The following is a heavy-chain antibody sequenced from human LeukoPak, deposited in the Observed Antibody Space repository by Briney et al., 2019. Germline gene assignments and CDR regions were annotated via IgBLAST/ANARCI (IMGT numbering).Heavy chain of an antibody. CDR3: ASAYTYVRLGDH. CDR1: GLSFSNYW. J-gene: IGHJ4*02. CDR2: TNLHGTTV. V-gene: IGHV3-74*01. Sequence: GGSLRLSCEVSGLSFSNYWMHWVRQAPGKGLVWVARTNLHGTTVDYADSVKGRFTISRDNAKNILFLRMNSLRAEDTAVYYCASAYTYVRLGDHWGQGALVTVSS. D-gene: IGHD3-16*01.